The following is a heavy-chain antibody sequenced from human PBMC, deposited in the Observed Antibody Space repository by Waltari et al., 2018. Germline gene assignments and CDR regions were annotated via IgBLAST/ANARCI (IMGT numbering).Heavy chain of an antibody. D-gene: IGHD1-26*01. J-gene: IGHJ4*02. CDR1: GYPPTEDP. Sequence: QVQLVQSEAEVTKPGASGKVTLQVSGYPPTEDPTPSVAQSTGDGRERVRWVRQSPGKGLEWIGFFDPEDGETIYAQKFEGRVSMTEDTSTDTAYMELSSLRFEDTALYYCAPSRRERADGSYFDSWGQGTLVTVSS. CDR3: APSRRERADGSYFDS. CDR2: FDPEDGET. V-gene: IGHV1-24*01.